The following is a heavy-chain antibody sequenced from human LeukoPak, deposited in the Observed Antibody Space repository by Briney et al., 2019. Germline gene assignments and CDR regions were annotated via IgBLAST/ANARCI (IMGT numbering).Heavy chain of an antibody. CDR1: GGTFRSYA. J-gene: IGHJ5*02. Sequence: SVKVSCKASGGTFRSYAIRWVRQAPRHGLECMGGIIPIFGTANYAQKFQGRVTITADESTSTAYMELSSLRSEDTAVYYCARARSGYSGYVQWFDPWGQGTLVTVSS. CDR2: IIPIFGTA. D-gene: IGHD5-12*01. V-gene: IGHV1-69*01. CDR3: ARARSGYSGYVQWFDP.